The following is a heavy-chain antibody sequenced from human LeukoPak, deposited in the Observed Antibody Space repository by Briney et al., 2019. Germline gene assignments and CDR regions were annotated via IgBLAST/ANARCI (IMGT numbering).Heavy chain of an antibody. CDR3: ARDRVVGATTHFDY. V-gene: IGHV1-3*01. CDR2: INAGNGNT. CDR1: GYTFISYA. Sequence: GASVTVSCKASGYTFISYAMNWVGQAPGKRLEGRGWINAGNGNTKYSQKFQGRVTITRGTSASTAYMELSSLRSEDTAVYYCARDRVVGATTHFDYWGQGTLVTVSS. D-gene: IGHD1-26*01. J-gene: IGHJ4*02.